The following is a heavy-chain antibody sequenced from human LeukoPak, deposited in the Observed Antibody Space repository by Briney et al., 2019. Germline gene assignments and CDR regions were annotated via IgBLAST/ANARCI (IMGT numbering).Heavy chain of an antibody. CDR3: ARGLVPKDPVGMDV. CDR1: GYTFTSYA. CDR2: INAGNGNT. D-gene: IGHD2-8*01. J-gene: IGHJ6*02. V-gene: IGHV1-3*01. Sequence: ASVKVSFTASGYTFTSYAMHWVRQAPGQRVEWMGWINAGNGNTKYSQKFQGRVTITRDTSASTAYMELSSLRSEDTAVYYCARGLVPKDPVGMDVWGQGTTVTVSS.